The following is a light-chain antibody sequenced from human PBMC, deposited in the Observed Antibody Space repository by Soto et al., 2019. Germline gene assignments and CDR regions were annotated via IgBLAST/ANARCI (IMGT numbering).Light chain of an antibody. CDR2: EVS. Sequence: QYVLTQPPSASGSPGQSVTISWTGTSSDVGAYNYVSWYQQLPGKAPKLIIYEVSKRPSGVPDRFSGSKSGNTASLTVSGLQAEDEADYYCTSYAGTYSFFYVFGTGTKLTVL. CDR3: TSYAGTYSFFYV. J-gene: IGLJ1*01. CDR1: SSDVGAYNY. V-gene: IGLV2-8*01.